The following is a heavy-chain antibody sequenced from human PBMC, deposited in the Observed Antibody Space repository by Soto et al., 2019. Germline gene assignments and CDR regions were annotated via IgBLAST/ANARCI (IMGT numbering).Heavy chain of an antibody. J-gene: IGHJ4*02. CDR2: IIPILDIA. CDR1: GGTFSSYT. CDR3: ARDDGLAYCGGDCYS. V-gene: IGHV1-69*02. D-gene: IGHD2-21*02. Sequence: QVQLVQSGAEVKKPGSSVKVSCKASGGTFSSYTISWVRQAPGQGLEWMGRIIPILDIANYAQKFQGRVTITADNSTSTAYMELSSLRSEDTAVYYCARDDGLAYCGGDCYSWGQGTMVTVSS.